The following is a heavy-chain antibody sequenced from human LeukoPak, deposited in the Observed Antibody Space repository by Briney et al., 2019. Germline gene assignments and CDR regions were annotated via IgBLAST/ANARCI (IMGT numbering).Heavy chain of an antibody. J-gene: IGHJ4*02. Sequence: SVKVSCKASGYTFTSYGISWVRQAPGQGLEWMGGIIPIFGTANYAQKFQGRVTITTDESTSTAYMELSSLRSEDTAVYYRAREIAAAGTAGIWGQGTLVTVSS. CDR3: AREIAAAGTAGI. CDR2: IIPIFGTA. CDR1: GYTFTSYG. D-gene: IGHD6-13*01. V-gene: IGHV1-69*05.